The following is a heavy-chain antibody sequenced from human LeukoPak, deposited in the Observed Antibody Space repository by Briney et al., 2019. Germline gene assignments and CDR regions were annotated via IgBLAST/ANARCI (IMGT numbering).Heavy chain of an antibody. CDR1: GFTFSSYG. D-gene: IGHD3-10*01. CDR3: ARELWFGELPSDY. Sequence: GRSLRLSCAASGFTFSSYGMHWVRQTPGKGLEWVAVIWYDGSNKYYADSVKGRFTISRDNSKNTLYLQMNSLRAEDTAVYYCARELWFGELPSDYWGQGTLVTVSS. V-gene: IGHV3-33*01. CDR2: IWYDGSNK. J-gene: IGHJ4*02.